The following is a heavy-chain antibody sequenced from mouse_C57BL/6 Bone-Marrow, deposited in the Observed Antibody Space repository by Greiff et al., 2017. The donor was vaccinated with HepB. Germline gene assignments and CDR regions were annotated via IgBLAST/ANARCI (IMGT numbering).Heavy chain of an antibody. J-gene: IGHJ3*01. D-gene: IGHD3-2*02. Sequence: QVQLKQSGAELARPGASVKLSCKASGYTFTSYGISWVKQRTGQGLEWIGEIYPRSGNTYYNEKFKGKATLTADKSSSTAYMELRSLTSEDSAVYVCAREQLRLRLFAYWGQGTLVTVSA. V-gene: IGHV1-81*01. CDR2: IYPRSGNT. CDR3: AREQLRLRLFAY. CDR1: GYTFTSYG.